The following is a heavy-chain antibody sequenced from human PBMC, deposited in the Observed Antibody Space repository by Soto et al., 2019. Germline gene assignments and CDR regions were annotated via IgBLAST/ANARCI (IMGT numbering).Heavy chain of an antibody. V-gene: IGHV3-74*01. CDR3: SRDGEGY. CDR1: GFTFSSYW. D-gene: IGHD2-15*01. CDR2: INTDGSET. J-gene: IGHJ4*02. Sequence: EVQLVESGGGLVQPGGSLRLSCVASGFTFSSYWMHWVRQVPGGGLVLVSRINTDGSETDYADSVKGRFTVSRDNAKNTQSLQMNSLRAEDTAVYFGSRDGEGYWGQGTLVTVSS.